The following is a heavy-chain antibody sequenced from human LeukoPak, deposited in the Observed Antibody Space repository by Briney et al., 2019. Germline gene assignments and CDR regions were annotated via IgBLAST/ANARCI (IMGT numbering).Heavy chain of an antibody. V-gene: IGHV3-21*01. J-gene: IGHJ4*02. CDR2: FSSSSSYI. CDR1: GFTFSSYS. CDR3: AREGVYGSGQTAYFDY. Sequence: PGGSLRLSCAASGFTFSSYSMNWVRQAPGKGLEWVSSFSSSSSYIYYADSVKGRFTISRDNAKSSLYLQMNSLRAEDTAVYYCAREGVYGSGQTAYFDYWGQGTLVTVSS. D-gene: IGHD3-10*01.